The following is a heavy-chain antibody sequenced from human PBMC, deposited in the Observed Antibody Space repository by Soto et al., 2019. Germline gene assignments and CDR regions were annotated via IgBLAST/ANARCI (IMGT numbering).Heavy chain of an antibody. V-gene: IGHV4-30-4*01. Sequence: PSETLSLTCTVSGGSISSGYYYWSWIRQPPGKGLEWIGYIYYSGSTYYNPSLKSRVTISVDTSKNQFSLKLSSVTAADTAVYYCARDGRTLGNYYDSKRGMDVWGQGTTVTVSS. J-gene: IGHJ6*02. CDR2: IYYSGST. CDR1: GGSISSGYYY. CDR3: ARDGRTLGNYYDSKRGMDV. D-gene: IGHD3-22*01.